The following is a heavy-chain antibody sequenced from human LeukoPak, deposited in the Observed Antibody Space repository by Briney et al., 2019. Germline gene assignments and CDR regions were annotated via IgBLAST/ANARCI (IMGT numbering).Heavy chain of an antibody. V-gene: IGHV3-23*01. CDR1: GFTFSSYA. J-gene: IGHJ6*02. Sequence: GGSLRLSCAASGFTFSSYAMSWVRQAPGKGLEWVSANSGSGGSTYYADSVKGRFTISRDNSKNTLYLQMNSLRAEDTAVYYCAKAPSRDSSGYYRYYYYGMDVWGQGTTVTVSS. D-gene: IGHD3-22*01. CDR3: AKAPSRDSSGYYRYYYYGMDV. CDR2: NSGSGGST.